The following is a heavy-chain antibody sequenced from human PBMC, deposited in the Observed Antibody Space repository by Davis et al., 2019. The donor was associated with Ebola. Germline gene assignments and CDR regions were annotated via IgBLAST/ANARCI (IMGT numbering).Heavy chain of an antibody. V-gene: IGHV4-59*08. D-gene: IGHD2-2*01. CDR1: GGSFSGYY. J-gene: IGHJ6*02. CDR3: AGIVLVPAALSRGYYYGMDV. CDR2: IYYSGST. Sequence: SETLSLTCAVYGGSFSGYYWSWIRQPPGKGLEWIGYIYYSGSTYYNPSLKSRVTISVDTSKNQFSLKLSSVTAADTAVYYCAGIVLVPAALSRGYYYGMDVWGQGTTVTVSS.